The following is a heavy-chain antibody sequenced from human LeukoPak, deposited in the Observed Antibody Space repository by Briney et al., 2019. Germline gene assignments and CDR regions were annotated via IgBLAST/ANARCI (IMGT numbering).Heavy chain of an antibody. Sequence: GGEMRLIWLVAGLSINNYAKHWVCQAPGKGLEYVSAISSNGGSTYYADSVKGRFTISRDNSKNTLYLQMSSLRAEDTAVYYCVKGQSGLRYFDWGYYFDYWGQGTLVTVSS. V-gene: IGHV3-64D*06. CDR3: VKGQSGLRYFDWGYYFDY. D-gene: IGHD3-9*01. J-gene: IGHJ4*02. CDR1: GLSINNYA. CDR2: ISSNGGST.